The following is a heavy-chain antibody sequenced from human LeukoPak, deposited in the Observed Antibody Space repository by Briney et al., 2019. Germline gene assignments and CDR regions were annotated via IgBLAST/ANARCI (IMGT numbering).Heavy chain of an antibody. V-gene: IGHV3-11*01. Sequence: PGGSLRLSCAASGFTFSDYYMGWIRQAPGKGLEWVSYISSSGSTIYYADSVKGRFTISRDNAKNSLYLQMNSLRAEDTAVYYCARGMDSSGWYFGAYYFDYWGQGTLVTVSS. CDR3: ARGMDSSGWYFGAYYFDY. J-gene: IGHJ4*02. D-gene: IGHD6-19*01. CDR2: ISSSGSTI. CDR1: GFTFSDYY.